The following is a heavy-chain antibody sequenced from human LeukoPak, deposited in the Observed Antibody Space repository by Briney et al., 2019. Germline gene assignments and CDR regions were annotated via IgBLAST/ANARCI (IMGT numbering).Heavy chain of an antibody. Sequence: TSETLSLTCAVYGGSFSGYYWSWIRQPPGKGLEWIGEINHSGSTNYNPSLKSRVTISVDTSKNQFSLKLSSVTAADTAVYYCAAAASGSSADYWGQGTLVTVSS. V-gene: IGHV4-34*01. J-gene: IGHJ4*02. D-gene: IGHD1-26*01. CDR2: INHSGST. CDR3: AAAASGSSADY. CDR1: GGSFSGYY.